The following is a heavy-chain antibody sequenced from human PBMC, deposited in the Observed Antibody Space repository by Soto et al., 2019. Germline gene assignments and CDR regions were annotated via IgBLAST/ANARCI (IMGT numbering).Heavy chain of an antibody. D-gene: IGHD4-17*01. J-gene: IGHJ5*02. CDR3: ARAPKGLNWFDP. V-gene: IGHV1-69*06. CDR2: IIPIFGTA. CDR1: GGTFSSYA. Sequence: QVQLVQSGAEVKKPGYSVKVSCQASGGTFSSYAISWVRQAPGQGLEWMGGIIPIFGTANYAQKFQGRVTITADKSTSTAYMELSSLRSEYTAVNYCARAPKGLNWFDPWGQGTLVTVSS.